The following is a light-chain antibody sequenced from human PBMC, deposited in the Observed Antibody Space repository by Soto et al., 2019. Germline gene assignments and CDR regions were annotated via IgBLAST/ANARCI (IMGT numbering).Light chain of an antibody. V-gene: IGKV3-15*01. CDR3: QQYNTWPT. J-gene: IGKJ1*01. Sequence: EIVMTQSPATLSVSPGERATLSCRASQSVSSNLAWYQQKPGQAPRLLIYGASTRATGIPARFSGSGSGTEFTLTISRLQSEYFAVYYCQQYNTWPTFGQGTKVEIK. CDR1: QSVSSN. CDR2: GAS.